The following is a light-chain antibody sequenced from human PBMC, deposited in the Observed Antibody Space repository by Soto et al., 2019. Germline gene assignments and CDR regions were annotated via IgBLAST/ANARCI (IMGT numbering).Light chain of an antibody. V-gene: IGLV2-14*03. CDR1: SSDVGGYNY. CDR2: DVS. CDR3: NTYTSSSTR. Sequence: QSVLTQPASVSGSPGQSINISCTGTSSDVGGYNYVSWYQHHPGKAPKLIIYDVSNRPSGVSNPFSGSKSGNTASLTISGLQPEDDADYYCNTYTSSSTRFGGGTQLPVL. J-gene: IGLJ2*01.